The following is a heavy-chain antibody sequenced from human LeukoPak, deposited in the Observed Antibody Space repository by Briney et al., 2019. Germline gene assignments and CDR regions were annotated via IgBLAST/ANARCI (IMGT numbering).Heavy chain of an antibody. Sequence: GGSLRLSCAASGLTVSSNCMSWVRQAPGKGLEWVSAISGSGGSTYYADSVKGRFTISRENSKNTLYLQMNSLRAEDTAVYYCAKALYDSTGNGYWGQGTLVTISS. CDR3: AKALYDSTGNGY. CDR1: GLTVSSNC. J-gene: IGHJ4*02. CDR2: ISGSGGST. V-gene: IGHV3-23*01. D-gene: IGHD2-8*02.